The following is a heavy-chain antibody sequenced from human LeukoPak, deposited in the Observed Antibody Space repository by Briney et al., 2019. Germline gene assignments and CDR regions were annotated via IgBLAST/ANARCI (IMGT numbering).Heavy chain of an antibody. CDR2: FDPEDGET. Sequence: GASVKVSCKVSGYTLTELSMHWVRQAPGKGLEWMGGFDPEDGETIYAQKFQGRVTMTEHTSTDTAYMELSSLRSEDTAVYYCATNINLPFDYWGQGTLVTVSS. CDR1: GYTLTELS. CDR3: ATNINLPFDY. V-gene: IGHV1-24*01. J-gene: IGHJ4*02. D-gene: IGHD2/OR15-2a*01.